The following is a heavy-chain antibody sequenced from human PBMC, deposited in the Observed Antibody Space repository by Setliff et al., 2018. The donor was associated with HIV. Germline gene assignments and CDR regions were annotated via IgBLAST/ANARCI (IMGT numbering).Heavy chain of an antibody. CDR1: GYSISTAYY. CDR3: ARELYGGNSRPFDY. V-gene: IGHV4-59*01. CDR2: IYYTGIT. D-gene: IGHD2-21*02. Sequence: SETLSLTCAVSGYSISTAYYWGWIRQPPGKGLEWIGYIYYTGITGNNPSLEGRVTISVDTSKNQVSLRLKSVTTADTAVYYCARELYGGNSRPFDYWGQGALVTVSS. J-gene: IGHJ4*02.